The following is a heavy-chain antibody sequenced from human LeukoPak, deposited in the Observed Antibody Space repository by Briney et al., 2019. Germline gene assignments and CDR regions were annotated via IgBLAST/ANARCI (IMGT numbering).Heavy chain of an antibody. CDR3: ARADRLHGGPYLIGP. V-gene: IGHV1-2*02. Sequence: ASVKVSCKTSGYSFTDYYMHWVRQAPGRGLEWMGWINPNSGGTSSAQKFQGRVTMTRDTSITTVYMEVRWLTSGDTAIYYCARADRLHGGPYLIGPWGLGTLVTVSS. D-gene: IGHD2-21*01. CDR2: INPNSGGT. CDR1: GYSFTDYY. J-gene: IGHJ5*02.